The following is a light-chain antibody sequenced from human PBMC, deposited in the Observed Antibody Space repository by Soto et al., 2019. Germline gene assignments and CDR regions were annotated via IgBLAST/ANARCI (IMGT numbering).Light chain of an antibody. CDR3: CSYASSSTYV. CDR2: AGS. V-gene: IGLV2-23*01. J-gene: IGLJ1*01. CDR1: SSDVGSYNL. Sequence: QSVLTQPASVSGSPGQSITISCTGTSSDVGSYNLVSWYQQHPGKAPKLMIYAGSKRPSGISNRFSGSKSGNTASLTISGLQAEDEADYYCCSYASSSTYVFGAGTKLTVL.